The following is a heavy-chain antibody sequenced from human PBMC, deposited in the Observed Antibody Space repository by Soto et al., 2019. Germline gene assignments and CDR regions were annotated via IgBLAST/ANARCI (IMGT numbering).Heavy chain of an antibody. Sequence: GGSLRLSCAASGFTFSSYEMNWVRQAPGKGLEWVSYISSSGSTIYYAVSVKGRFTISRDNAKNSLYLQMNSLRAEDTAVYYCARNSGYDFWSGYYTGWFDPWGQGTLVTVSS. V-gene: IGHV3-48*03. CDR1: GFTFSSYE. CDR2: ISSSGSTI. D-gene: IGHD3-3*01. J-gene: IGHJ5*02. CDR3: ARNSGYDFWSGYYTGWFDP.